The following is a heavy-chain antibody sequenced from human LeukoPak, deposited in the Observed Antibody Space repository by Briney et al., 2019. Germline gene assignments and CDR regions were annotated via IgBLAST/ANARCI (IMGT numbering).Heavy chain of an antibody. CDR3: ARTYYYGSGSYSYGMDV. J-gene: IGHJ6*02. V-gene: IGHV3-20*01. CDR1: GFTFDDYG. CDR2: INWNGGST. Sequence: GGPLRLSCAASGFTFDDYGMSWVRQAPGKGLEWVSGINWNGGSTGYADSVKGRFTISRDNAKNSLYLQMNSLRAEDTALYHCARTYYYGSGSYSYGMDVWGQGTTVTVSS. D-gene: IGHD3-10*01.